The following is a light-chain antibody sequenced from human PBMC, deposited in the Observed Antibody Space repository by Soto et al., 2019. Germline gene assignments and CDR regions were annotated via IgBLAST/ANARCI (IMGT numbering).Light chain of an antibody. Sequence: EVVLTQSPGTLSLSPGERATLSCKASQSVSSNYLAWYQQKPGQAPRLLIYGAFARATGIPARFSGSGSGTNFTLSISSLQSEDFAVYYCQHYNNWPPYTFGQGTKLEMK. J-gene: IGKJ2*01. CDR3: QHYNNWPPYT. CDR1: QSVSSNY. V-gene: IGKV3-15*01. CDR2: GAF.